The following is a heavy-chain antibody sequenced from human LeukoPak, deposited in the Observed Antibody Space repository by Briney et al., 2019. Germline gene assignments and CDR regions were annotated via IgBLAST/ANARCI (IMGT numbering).Heavy chain of an antibody. Sequence: PGGSLRLSCAASGFTFSSYGMSWVRQAPGKGLEWVGFIRSKAYGGTTEYAASVKGRFTISRDDSKSIAYLQMNSLKTEDTAVYYCTRLIPGYCSSTSCPRFDYWGQGTLVTVSS. CDR3: TRLIPGYCSSTSCPRFDY. V-gene: IGHV3-49*04. CDR2: IRSKAYGGTT. J-gene: IGHJ4*02. D-gene: IGHD2-2*01. CDR1: GFTFSSYG.